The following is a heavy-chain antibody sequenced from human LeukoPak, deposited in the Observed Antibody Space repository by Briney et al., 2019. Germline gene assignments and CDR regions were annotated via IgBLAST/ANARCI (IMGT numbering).Heavy chain of an antibody. CDR3: ARRPVQLYYYYGMDV. CDR1: GGTFSSYA. V-gene: IGHV1-69*05. Sequence: GASVKVSCKASGGTFSSYAISWVRQAPGQGLEWMGGIIPIFGTANYAQKFQGRVTMTRDTSTSTVYMELSSLRSEDTAVYYCARRPVQLYYYYGMDVWGQGTTVTVSS. CDR2: IIPIFGTA. J-gene: IGHJ6*02. D-gene: IGHD1-1*01.